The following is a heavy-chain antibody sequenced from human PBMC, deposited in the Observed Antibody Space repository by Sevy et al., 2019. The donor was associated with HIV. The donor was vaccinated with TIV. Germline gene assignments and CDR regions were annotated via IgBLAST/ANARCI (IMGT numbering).Heavy chain of an antibody. Sequence: GGSLRLSCAASGFTFKYHGMHSVRQAPGKWLEWLSLISIDGSNKYYADSVKGRFTISRDNAKNTVSVQMNSLRPEDTATYYCAKDGGHIDIDYWGQGILVTVSS. J-gene: IGHJ4*02. CDR3: AKDGGHIDIDY. V-gene: IGHV3-30*18. D-gene: IGHD2-15*01. CDR1: GFTFKYHG. CDR2: ISIDGSNK.